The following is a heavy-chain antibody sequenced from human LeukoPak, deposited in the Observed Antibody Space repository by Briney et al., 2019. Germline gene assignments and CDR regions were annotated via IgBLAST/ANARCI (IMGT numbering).Heavy chain of an antibody. Sequence: GGSLRLSCAASGFTFNDYAMHWVRQAPGKGPEWVSLISGDGGFTYYADSVKGRFTISRDNTKNSLYLQMNSLRTEDTALYYCASGGTDYWGQGTLVTVSS. CDR3: ASGGTDY. CDR1: GFTFNDYA. J-gene: IGHJ4*02. D-gene: IGHD3-16*01. V-gene: IGHV3-43*02. CDR2: ISGDGGFT.